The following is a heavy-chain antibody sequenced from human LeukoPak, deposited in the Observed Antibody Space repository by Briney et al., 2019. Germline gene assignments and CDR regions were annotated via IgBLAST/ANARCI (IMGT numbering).Heavy chain of an antibody. J-gene: IGHJ6*03. V-gene: IGHV4-34*01. CDR1: GGSFSGYY. Sequence: SETLSLTCAVYGGSFSGYYWSWIRQPPGKGLEWIGEINHSGSTNYNPSLKSRVSMSVDTSKNQFSLKLSSVTAADTAVYYCARGRYSYGPQNYDYMDVRGKGTTVTISS. D-gene: IGHD5-18*01. CDR3: ARGRYSYGPQNYDYMDV. CDR2: INHSGST.